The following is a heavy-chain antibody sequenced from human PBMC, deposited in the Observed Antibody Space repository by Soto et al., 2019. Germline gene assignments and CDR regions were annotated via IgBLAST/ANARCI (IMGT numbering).Heavy chain of an antibody. CDR3: ARDDQQLVRGDWFDP. D-gene: IGHD6-13*01. Sequence: QVQLVKSGAEVKKPGASLKVSCKASGYTFTSYGISWVRQAPGQGLEWMGWISAYNGNTNYAQKLQGRVTMTTDTSTSTAYMELRSLRSDDTAVYYCARDDQQLVRGDWFDPWGQGTLVTVSS. CDR1: GYTFTSYG. V-gene: IGHV1-18*01. J-gene: IGHJ5*02. CDR2: ISAYNGNT.